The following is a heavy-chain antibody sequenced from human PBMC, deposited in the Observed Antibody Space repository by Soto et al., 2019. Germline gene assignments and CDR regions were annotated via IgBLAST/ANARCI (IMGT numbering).Heavy chain of an antibody. CDR3: SKARPRYHFWSDAFDY. J-gene: IGHJ4*02. D-gene: IGHD3-3*01. Sequence: GGSLRLSCAASGFTFSSYAMSWVRQAPGKGLEWVSAISGSGCSTYYADSVKGRFTISRDNSKNTLYLQMNSLRAEDAAVYFCSKARPRYHFWSDAFDYWGQGTLVTVSS. CDR1: GFTFSSYA. CDR2: ISGSGCST. V-gene: IGHV3-23*01.